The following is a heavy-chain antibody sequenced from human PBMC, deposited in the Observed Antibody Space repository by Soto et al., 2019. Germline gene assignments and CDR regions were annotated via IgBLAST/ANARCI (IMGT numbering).Heavy chain of an antibody. CDR3: ARDQIAAAITSPPYYYYGMDV. J-gene: IGHJ6*02. CDR1: GFTFSSYS. D-gene: IGHD6-13*01. Sequence: GGSLRLSCAASGFTFSSYSMNWVRQAPGKGLEWVSSISSSSSYIYYADSVKGRFTISRDNAKNSLYLQMNSLRAEDTAVYYCARDQIAAAITSPPYYYYGMDVWGQGTTVTVSS. CDR2: ISSSSSYI. V-gene: IGHV3-21*01.